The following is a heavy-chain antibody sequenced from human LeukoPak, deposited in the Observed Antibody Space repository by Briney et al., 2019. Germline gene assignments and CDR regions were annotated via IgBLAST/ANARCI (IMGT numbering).Heavy chain of an antibody. D-gene: IGHD3-3*01. CDR2: IYYSGST. CDR3: ARHTPGGDPLRFLSP. CDR1: GGSISSYY. V-gene: IGHV4-59*08. Sequence: SETLSLTCTVSGGSISSYYWSWIRQPPGKGLEWIGYIYYSGSTNYNPSLKSRVTISADTSKNQFSLKLTSVTAADTAVYYCARHTPGGDPLRFLSPWGQGTLVTVSS. J-gene: IGHJ4*02.